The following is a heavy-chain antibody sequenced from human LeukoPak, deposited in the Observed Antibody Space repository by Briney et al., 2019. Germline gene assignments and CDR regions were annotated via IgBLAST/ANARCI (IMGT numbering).Heavy chain of an antibody. Sequence: GGSLRLSCAASGFTSSDYSMNWVRQAPGKGLEWVAYVNTVSRYIYYADSMRGRFTISRDNAKNSLFLQMSSRRAEDTAVYYCARLRRNSDRSDFFYYYDHWGQGTLVTVSS. J-gene: IGHJ4*02. D-gene: IGHD3-22*01. CDR1: GFTSSDYS. CDR2: VNTVSRYI. V-gene: IGHV3-21*01. CDR3: ARLRRNSDRSDFFYYYDH.